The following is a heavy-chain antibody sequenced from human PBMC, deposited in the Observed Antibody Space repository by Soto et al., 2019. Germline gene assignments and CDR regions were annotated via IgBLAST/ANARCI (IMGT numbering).Heavy chain of an antibody. V-gene: IGHV3-23*01. CDR2: ISGSGGST. CDR3: AKSGYAPPGTTSSHPNFWCDY. J-gene: IGHJ4*02. CDR1: GFTFSSYA. D-gene: IGHD1-7*01. Sequence: GGSLRLSCAASGFTFSSYAMSWVRQAPGKGLEWVSAISGSGGSTYYADSVKGRFTTSRDNSKNTLYLQMNSLRAEDTAVYYCAKSGYAPPGTTSSHPNFWCDYWGQGTLVTVSS.